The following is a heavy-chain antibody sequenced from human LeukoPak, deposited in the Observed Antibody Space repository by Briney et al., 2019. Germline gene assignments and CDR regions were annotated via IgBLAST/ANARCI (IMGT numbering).Heavy chain of an antibody. CDR3: ARDAFRGPCSGGSCYSETYYYYYGMDV. Sequence: PGGSLRLSCAASGFTLSSYEMNWVRQAPGQGLEWVSYISSSGSTIYYADSVKGRFTISRDNAKNSLYLQMNSLRAEDTAVYYCARDAFRGPCSGGSCYSETYYYYYGMDVWGQGTTVTVSS. CDR2: ISSSGSTI. CDR1: GFTLSSYE. J-gene: IGHJ6*02. V-gene: IGHV3-48*03. D-gene: IGHD2-15*01.